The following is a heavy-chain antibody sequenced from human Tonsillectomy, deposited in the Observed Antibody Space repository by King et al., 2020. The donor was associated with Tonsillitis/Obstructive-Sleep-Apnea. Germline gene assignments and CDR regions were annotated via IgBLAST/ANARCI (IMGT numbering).Heavy chain of an antibody. CDR1: GYTFTSYA. Sequence: QLVQSGSELKKPGASVKVSCKASGYTFTSYAVNWVRQAPGQGLEWMGWINTNTGTPTYAQDSTGRFAFSLDTSVSTAYLHITNLKAGDTAIYYCYVYTMDVWGQGTTVTVSS. CDR3: YVYTMDV. V-gene: IGHV7-4-1*02. J-gene: IGHJ6*02. D-gene: IGHD2-2*02. CDR2: INTNTGTP.